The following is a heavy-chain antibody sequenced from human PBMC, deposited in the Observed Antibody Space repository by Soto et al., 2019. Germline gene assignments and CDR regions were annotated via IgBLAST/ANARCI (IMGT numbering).Heavy chain of an antibody. D-gene: IGHD3-3*01. CDR3: ARSSILYYDFWSGYSDDAFDI. V-gene: IGHV1-46*03. Sequence: GASVKVSCKASGYTFTSYYMHWVRQAPGQGLEWMGIINPSGGSTSYAQKFQGRVTMTRDTSTSTVYMELSSLRSEDTAVYYCARSSILYYDFWSGYSDDAFDIWGQGTMVTVSS. J-gene: IGHJ3*02. CDR2: INPSGGST. CDR1: GYTFTSYY.